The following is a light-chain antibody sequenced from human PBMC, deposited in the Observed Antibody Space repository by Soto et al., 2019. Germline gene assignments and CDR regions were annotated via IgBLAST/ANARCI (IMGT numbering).Light chain of an antibody. V-gene: IGKV3-20*01. Sequence: EIVLTQSPGTLSLSPGERATLSCRASQSVSSSYLAWYEQKPGQAPRLLIYGASSRATDIPDRFSGSGSGTDFTLTISRLEPEDLAVYYCQHYGSQGTFGQGTKVDIK. CDR3: QHYGSQGT. J-gene: IGKJ1*01. CDR1: QSVSSSY. CDR2: GAS.